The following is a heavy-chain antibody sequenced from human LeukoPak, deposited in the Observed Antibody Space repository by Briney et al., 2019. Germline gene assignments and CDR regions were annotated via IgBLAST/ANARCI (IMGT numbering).Heavy chain of an antibody. J-gene: IGHJ5*02. V-gene: IGHV4-34*01. Sequence: SETLSLTCAVYGGSFSAHYWSWIRQPPGKGLEWIAEINYSGTTNYNPSLKSRVTISVDTSASQFSLKLSSVTAADTAVYYCAKNNWFVPWGQGTLVTVSS. CDR3: AKNNWFVP. CDR2: INYSGTT. CDR1: GGSFSAHY.